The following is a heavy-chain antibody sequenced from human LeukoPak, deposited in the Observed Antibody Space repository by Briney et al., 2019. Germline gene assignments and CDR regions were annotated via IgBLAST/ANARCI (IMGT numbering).Heavy chain of an antibody. CDR3: ARQGAYYDFWSGYLNWFDP. CDR1: GGSISSSSYY. D-gene: IGHD3-3*01. V-gene: IGHV4-39*01. J-gene: IGHJ5*02. Sequence: SETLSLTCTVSGGSISSSSYYWGWIRQPPGKGLEWIGSTYYSGSTYYNPSLKSRVTISVDTSKNQFSLKLSSVTAADTAVYYCARQGAYYDFWSGYLNWFDPWGQGTLVTVSS. CDR2: TYYSGST.